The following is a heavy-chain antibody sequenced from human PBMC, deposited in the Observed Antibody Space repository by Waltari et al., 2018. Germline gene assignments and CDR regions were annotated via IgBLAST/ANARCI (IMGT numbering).Heavy chain of an antibody. D-gene: IGHD5-12*01. Sequence: DVQLVESGGGLVKPGGSLRLSCSASGISFTDAWMNWVRQARGRGLEWIDRIKDKADGGTIDYAAPVKGRFTISRDDSKNMTYLQMNSLKPDDTGVYFCLYDPSVWGQGTLVTVSS. V-gene: IGHV3-15*07. CDR3: LYDPSV. J-gene: IGHJ4*02. CDR2: IKDKADGGTI. CDR1: GISFTDAW.